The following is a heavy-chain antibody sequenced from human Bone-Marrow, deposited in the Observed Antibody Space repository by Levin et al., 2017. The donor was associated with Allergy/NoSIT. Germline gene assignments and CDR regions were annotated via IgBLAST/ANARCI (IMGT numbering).Heavy chain of an antibody. D-gene: IGHD3-10*01. J-gene: IGHJ4*02. Sequence: SVKVSCKASGGTFSSYAISWVRQAPGQGLEWMGGIIPIFGTANYAQKFQGRVTITADESTSTAYMELSSLRSEDTAVYYCARDPPMVQGGREDLNDYWGQGTLVTVSS. CDR2: IIPIFGTA. CDR1: GGTFSSYA. V-gene: IGHV1-69*13. CDR3: ARDPPMVQGGREDLNDY.